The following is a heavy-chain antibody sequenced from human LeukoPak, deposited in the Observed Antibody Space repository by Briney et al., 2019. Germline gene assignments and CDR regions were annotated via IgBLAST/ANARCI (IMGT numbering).Heavy chain of an antibody. CDR3: APLFATTVDY. CDR1: AYTFTTYG. J-gene: IGHJ4*02. D-gene: IGHD5-12*01. Sequence: ASVKVSCKASAYTFTTYGIVWVRQAPGQGLEWMGWISAYNGNTNYTQNLQGRVTMTTDTSTSTAYMELSRLRSDDTAVYYCAPLFATTVDYWGQGTLVTVSS. CDR2: ISAYNGNT. V-gene: IGHV1-18*01.